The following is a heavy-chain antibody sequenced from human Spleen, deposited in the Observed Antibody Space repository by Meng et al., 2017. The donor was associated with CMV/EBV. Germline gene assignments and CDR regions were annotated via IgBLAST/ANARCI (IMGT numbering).Heavy chain of an antibody. V-gene: IGHV3-30*04. J-gene: IGHJ4*02. Sequence: ASGFTFSTVAMHWARQAPGKGLEWVAVISYDGGNESYADSAKGRFTISRDNSKNMLYLHMNSLRAEDTAVYYCARDHRRISSFSDYWGQGTLVTVSS. CDR3: ARDHRRISSFSDY. CDR2: ISYDGGNE. D-gene: IGHD3-3*02. CDR1: GFTFSTVA.